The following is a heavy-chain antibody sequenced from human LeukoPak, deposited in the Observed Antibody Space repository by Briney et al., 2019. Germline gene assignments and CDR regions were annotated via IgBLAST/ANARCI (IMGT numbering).Heavy chain of an antibody. CDR3: ARQWAFGAPDF. CDR1: GYSISSGYY. J-gene: IGHJ4*02. CDR2: IYHSGST. D-gene: IGHD3-16*01. Sequence: SETLSLTCTVSGYSISSGYYWGWIRQPPGKGLEWIGSIYHSGSTYYNPSLKSRVTISVDTSKNQFSLNLTSVTAADTAVYYCARQWAFGAPDFWGLGALVTVSS. V-gene: IGHV4-38-2*02.